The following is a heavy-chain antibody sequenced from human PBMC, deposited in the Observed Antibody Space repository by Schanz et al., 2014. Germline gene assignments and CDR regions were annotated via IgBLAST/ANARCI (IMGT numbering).Heavy chain of an antibody. V-gene: IGHV3-66*02. CDR1: GFGFSSYS. D-gene: IGHD3-10*01. CDR2: IFTDGRT. Sequence: EVQLAESGGGLVQPGGSLRLSCAASGFGFSSYSMNWVRQAPGRGLEWVSIIFTDGRTYYADSVKGRFTISRDSSKNTLFLQMNSLRPEDTAVYYCARGGFGEVSYFDYWGQGTLVTVSS. J-gene: IGHJ4*02. CDR3: ARGGFGEVSYFDY.